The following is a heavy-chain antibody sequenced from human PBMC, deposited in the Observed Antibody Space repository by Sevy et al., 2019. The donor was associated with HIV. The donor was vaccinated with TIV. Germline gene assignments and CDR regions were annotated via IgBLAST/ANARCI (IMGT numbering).Heavy chain of an antibody. CDR2: IIPIFGTA. J-gene: IGHJ4*02. CDR3: ARGDIQLWSPFDY. Sequence: ASVKVSCKAYGGTFSSYAISWVRQAPGQGLEWMGGIIPIFGTANYAQKFQGRVTITADESTSTAYMELSSLRSEDTAVYYCARGDIQLWSPFDYWGQGTLVTVSS. V-gene: IGHV1-69*13. CDR1: GGTFSSYA. D-gene: IGHD5-18*01.